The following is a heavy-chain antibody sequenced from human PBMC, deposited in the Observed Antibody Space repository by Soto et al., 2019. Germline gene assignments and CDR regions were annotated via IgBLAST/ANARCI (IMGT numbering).Heavy chain of an antibody. J-gene: IGHJ4*02. V-gene: IGHV3-72*01. CDR1: GFTFSDHN. Sequence: EVQLVESGGGLVQPGGSLRLSCAASGFTFSDHNMDWVRQAPGKGLEWVGRTRNKANSYTTEYAASVKGRFTISRDDSKKSLYLQMNSLNTEDTAMYYCARLAPDWGQGTLVTVSS. CDR3: ARLAPD. CDR2: TRNKANSYTT.